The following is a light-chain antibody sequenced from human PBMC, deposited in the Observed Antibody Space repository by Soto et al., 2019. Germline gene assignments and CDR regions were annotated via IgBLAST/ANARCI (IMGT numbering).Light chain of an antibody. CDR3: QQYYSIPFT. J-gene: IGKJ2*01. V-gene: IGKV4-1*01. Sequence: DIVMTQSPDSLAVSLGERATINCKSTQRVFYSSNNKNQLAWYQQKPGQPPKLLIYWASTRESGVPDRFSGSGSGTDFTLTISSLQAEDVAVYYCQQYYSIPFTFGQGTKLEIK. CDR2: WAS. CDR1: QRVFYSSNNKNQ.